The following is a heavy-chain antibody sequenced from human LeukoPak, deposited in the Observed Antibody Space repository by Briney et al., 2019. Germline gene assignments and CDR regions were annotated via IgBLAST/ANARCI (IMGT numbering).Heavy chain of an antibody. D-gene: IGHD2-15*01. V-gene: IGHV3-30*04. J-gene: IGHJ6*02. CDR2: ISYDGSNK. CDR3: ARDLGYCSGGSCYEGDYYYYGMDV. Sequence: GGSLRLSCAASGFTFSSYAMHWVRQAPGKGLEWVAVISYDGSNKYYADSVKGRFTISRDNSKNTLYLQMNSLRAEDTAVYYCARDLGYCSGGSCYEGDYYYYGMDVWGQGTTVTVSS. CDR1: GFTFSSYA.